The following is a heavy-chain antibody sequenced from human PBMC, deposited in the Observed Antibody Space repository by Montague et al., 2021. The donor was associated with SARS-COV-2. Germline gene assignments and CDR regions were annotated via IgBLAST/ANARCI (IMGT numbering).Heavy chain of an antibody. CDR2: ISYSGST. CDR1: AGSISTNSYY. D-gene: IGHD3-10*01. J-gene: IGHJ5*02. CDR3: ARLWDFYGSGSYKNSWFDP. V-gene: IGHV4-39*01. Sequence: SETLSLTCTVSAGSISTNSYYWAWIRQPPGKGLEWIGSISYSGSTYFNPSLKSRLTMSVDTSKNQFSLKLSSVTAADTAVYYCARLWDFYGSGSYKNSWFDPWGQGTRVTVSS.